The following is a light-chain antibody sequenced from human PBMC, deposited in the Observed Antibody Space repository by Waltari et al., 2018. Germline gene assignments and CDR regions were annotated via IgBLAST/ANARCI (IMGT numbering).Light chain of an antibody. V-gene: IGLV8-61*01. CDR1: SGSLSTTSY. J-gene: IGLJ3*02. Sequence: QTVVTQEPSLSVSPGGTVTLTCALSSGSLSTTSYATWYQKTPGQAPRTLVYKANARSSGVPDRFSGSIRGNTAALTIAVAQADDEADYYCALYMGSGIWVFGGGTRLTVL. CDR2: KAN. CDR3: ALYMGSGIWV.